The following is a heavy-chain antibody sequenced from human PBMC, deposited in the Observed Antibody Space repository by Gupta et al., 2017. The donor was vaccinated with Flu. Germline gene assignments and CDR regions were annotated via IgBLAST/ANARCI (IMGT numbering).Heavy chain of an antibody. J-gene: IGHJ5*02. CDR2: ISYDGSNK. D-gene: IGHD3-9*01. CDR3: ARTYYDILTGYIFDP. V-gene: IGHV3-30-3*01. Sequence: APGKGLEWVAVISYDGSNKYYADSVKGRFTISRDNSKNTLYLQMNSLRAEDTAVYYCARTYYDILTGYIFDPWGQGTLVTVSS.